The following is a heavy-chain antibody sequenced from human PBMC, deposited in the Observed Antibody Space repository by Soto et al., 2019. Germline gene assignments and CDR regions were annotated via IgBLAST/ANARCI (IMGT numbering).Heavy chain of an antibody. Sequence: GGSLRLSCAVSGFSVNNNYMTWVRQTPGRRPEWVAVIYTRGSTHYADFATGRFTFSRDNSKNTLYLQMNSLRPEDTAVYYCAKLWGYYFESWGPGTLVTVSS. CDR2: IYTRGST. J-gene: IGHJ4*02. D-gene: IGHD2-21*01. V-gene: IGHV3-53*01. CDR3: AKLWGYYFES. CDR1: GFSVNNNY.